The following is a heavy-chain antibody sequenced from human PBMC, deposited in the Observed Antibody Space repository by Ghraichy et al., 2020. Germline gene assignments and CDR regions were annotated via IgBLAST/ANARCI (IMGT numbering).Heavy chain of an antibody. CDR1: GFTFSSYS. J-gene: IGHJ6*03. D-gene: IGHD3-10*01. V-gene: IGHV3-21*01. CDR3: ARDRVGLLWFRELRAADYMDV. Sequence: GGSLRLSCAASGFTFSSYSMNWVRQAPGKGLEWVSSISSSSSYIYYADSVKGRFTISRDNAKNSLYLQMNSLRAEDTAVYYCARDRVGLLWFRELRAADYMDVWGKGTTVTVSS. CDR2: ISSSSSYI.